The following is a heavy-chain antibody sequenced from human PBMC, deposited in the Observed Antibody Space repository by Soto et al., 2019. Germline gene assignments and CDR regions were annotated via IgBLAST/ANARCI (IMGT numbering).Heavy chain of an antibody. D-gene: IGHD3-10*01. J-gene: IGHJ4*02. Sequence: GGSLRLSCATSGFTLRIYAMNWVRQAPGKGLEWVSTISISGTYLHYADSVEGRFTISRDDAKNSVYLQMNSLRPDDTAVYYCAREGNYHEFWGQGTLVTVSS. V-gene: IGHV3-21*01. CDR2: ISISGTYL. CDR3: AREGNYHEF. CDR1: GFTLRIYA.